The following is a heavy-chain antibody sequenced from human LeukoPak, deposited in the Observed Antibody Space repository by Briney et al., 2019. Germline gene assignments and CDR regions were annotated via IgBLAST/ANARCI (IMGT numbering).Heavy chain of an antibody. CDR3: AKDRGSGYGAYYYYGMDV. J-gene: IGHJ6*02. Sequence: PGGSLRLSCAASGFTFSSYAMSWVRQAPGKGLEWVSAISGSGGSTYYADSVKGRFTVSRDNSKNTLYLQMNSLRAEDTAVYYCAKDRGSGYGAYYYYGMDVWGQGTTVTVSS. D-gene: IGHD3-22*01. CDR2: ISGSGGST. CDR1: GFTFSSYA. V-gene: IGHV3-23*01.